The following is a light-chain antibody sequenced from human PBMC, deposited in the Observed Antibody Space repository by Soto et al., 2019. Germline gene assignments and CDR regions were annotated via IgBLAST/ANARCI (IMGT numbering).Light chain of an antibody. Sequence: DVQMTQTPSSLSASVGARVILTCRASQSIGNWLAWYQQKPGKAPKLLIYKASSLESGVPTRFSCSGSETDVTLPISSLQPEDFATYYCQQYNSYGFGHGTIVDSK. CDR1: QSIGNW. J-gene: IGKJ3*01. CDR2: KAS. V-gene: IGKV1-5*03. CDR3: QQYNSYG.